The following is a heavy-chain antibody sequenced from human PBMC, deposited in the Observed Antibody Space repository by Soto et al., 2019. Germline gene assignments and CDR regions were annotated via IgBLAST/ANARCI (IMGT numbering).Heavy chain of an antibody. CDR1: GFIFTHYW. V-gene: IGHV3-74*01. CDR3: ARGARNYYYFDY. Sequence: GGALRLSRAASGFIFTHYWIHWVRPTPGKGLVWVSRIKSDESTTNYADSVWGRLTISRDNPKNTVYLQMNSLRAEDTAVYYCARGARNYYYFDYWGQGTLVTVSS. CDR2: IKSDESTT. J-gene: IGHJ4*02. D-gene: IGHD3-10*01.